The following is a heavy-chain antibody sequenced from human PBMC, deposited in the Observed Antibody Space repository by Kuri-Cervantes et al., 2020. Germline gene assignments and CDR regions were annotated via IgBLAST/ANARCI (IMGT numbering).Heavy chain of an antibody. Sequence: GESLKISCAASGFTFSSYGMYWVRQAPGKGLEWVAFIRYDESNKYYADSVKGRFTISRDNSKNTLYLQMNSLRAEDTAVYYCAKDEDYYDSSGYYRGGVSAFDIWGQGTMVTVSS. J-gene: IGHJ3*02. CDR3: AKDEDYYDSSGYYRGGVSAFDI. D-gene: IGHD3-22*01. CDR1: GFTFSSYG. V-gene: IGHV3-30*02. CDR2: IRYDESNK.